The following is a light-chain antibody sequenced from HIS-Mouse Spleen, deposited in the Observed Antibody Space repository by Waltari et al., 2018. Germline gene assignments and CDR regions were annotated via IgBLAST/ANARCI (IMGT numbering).Light chain of an antibody. CDR1: QRVSSN. J-gene: IGKJ1*01. Sequence: IVMTQSLATLSASSGARATLSSRASQRVSSNLAWSQQKPGQAPRILIYGASTRATGIPARFSGSGSGKEFTLTISSMQSEDFAVYYCQQYNNWPLTFGQGTKVEIK. V-gene: IGKV3-15*01. CDR3: QQYNNWPLT. CDR2: GAS.